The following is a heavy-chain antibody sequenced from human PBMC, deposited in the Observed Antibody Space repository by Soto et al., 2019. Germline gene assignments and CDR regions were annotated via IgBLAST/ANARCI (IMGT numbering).Heavy chain of an antibody. Sequence: QITLKESGPTLVKPTQTLTLTCTFSGFSLSTSGVGVGWIRQPPGKALEWLALIYWDDDKRYSPSLKSRLTITKDTSKNQVVLKMTNMDPVDTATYYCAHSYGSIFGVVPSWFDPWGQGTLVTVSS. J-gene: IGHJ5*02. CDR1: GFSLSTSGVG. CDR3: AHSYGSIFGVVPSWFDP. V-gene: IGHV2-5*02. D-gene: IGHD3-3*01. CDR2: IYWDDDK.